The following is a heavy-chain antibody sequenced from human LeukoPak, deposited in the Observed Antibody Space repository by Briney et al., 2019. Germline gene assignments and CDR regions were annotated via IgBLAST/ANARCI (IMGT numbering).Heavy chain of an antibody. J-gene: IGHJ4*02. CDR2: ISSNADIT. Sequence: GGSLRLSCAASGFTVSSNYMSWVRQAPGKGLEWVSAISSNADITYYADSVRGRFAISRDNSKNTVFLQMNSLRAEDTAVYYCATVKRDCSGGTCYSYDYWGQGTLVTVSS. CDR1: GFTVSSNY. D-gene: IGHD2-15*01. CDR3: ATVKRDCSGGTCYSYDY. V-gene: IGHV3-23*01.